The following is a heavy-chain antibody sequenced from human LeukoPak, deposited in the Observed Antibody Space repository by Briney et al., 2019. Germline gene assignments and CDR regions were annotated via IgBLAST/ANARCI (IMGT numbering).Heavy chain of an antibody. CDR3: ASFSAAAGFGHRVDV. CDR2: IFFTGST. CDR1: GASISNYN. J-gene: IGHJ6*02. D-gene: IGHD6-13*01. Sequence: SETLSLTCSVSGASISNYNWSWVRQTPGKGLEWIGHIFFTGSTSYNPSLKSRVTLSVDTSKNQFSLKVGPMTAADTAVYYCASFSAAAGFGHRVDVWGPGTTVTVSS. V-gene: IGHV4-59*01.